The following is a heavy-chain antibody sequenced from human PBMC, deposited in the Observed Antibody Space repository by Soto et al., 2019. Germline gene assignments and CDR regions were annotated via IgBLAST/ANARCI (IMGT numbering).Heavy chain of an antibody. CDR3: ARVAGDYYYYFYMDV. D-gene: IGHD6-19*01. V-gene: IGHV3-7*01. CDR1: GFTVSSYA. Sequence: GGSTRLSCAASGFTVSSYAMSWVRQAPGKGLEWVANIKQDESEKFYVDSVKGRFTISRDSAKTSLYLQMNSLRAEDTAAYYCARVAGDYYYYFYMDVWGKGTTVTVSS. CDR2: IKQDESEK. J-gene: IGHJ6*03.